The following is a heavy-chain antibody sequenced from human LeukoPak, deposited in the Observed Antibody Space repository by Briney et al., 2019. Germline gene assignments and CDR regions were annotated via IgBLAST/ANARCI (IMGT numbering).Heavy chain of an antibody. Sequence: WETLSLTCTVSGGSISSSSYYWGWIRQPPGKGLEWIGSIYYSGSTYYNPSLKSRVTISVDTSKNQFSLKLRCMTAADTAVYYGARKPWEPSSLYWGQGTLVTVSS. J-gene: IGHJ4*02. D-gene: IGHD1-26*01. CDR3: ARKPWEPSSLY. CDR2: IYYSGST. V-gene: IGHV4-39*01. CDR1: GGSISSSSYY.